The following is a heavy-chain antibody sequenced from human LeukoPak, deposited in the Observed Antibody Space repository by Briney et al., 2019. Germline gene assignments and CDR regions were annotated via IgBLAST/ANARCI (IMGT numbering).Heavy chain of an antibody. CDR3: ARDRRGYSYGYYTKYNWFDP. CDR1: GGSISSYY. D-gene: IGHD5-18*01. J-gene: IGHJ5*02. Sequence: PSETLSLTCTVSGGSISSYYWSWIRQPPGKGLEWIGYIYYSGSTNYNPSLKSRVTISVDTSKSQFSLKLSSVTAADTAVYYCARDRRGYSYGYYTKYNWFDPWGQGTLVTVSS. CDR2: IYYSGST. V-gene: IGHV4-59*01.